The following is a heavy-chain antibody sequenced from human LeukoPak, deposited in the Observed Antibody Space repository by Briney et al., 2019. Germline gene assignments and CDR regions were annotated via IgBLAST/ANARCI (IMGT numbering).Heavy chain of an antibody. V-gene: IGHV3-21*01. CDR2: ISSISSYI. Sequence: GGSLRLSCAASGFTFSSYSMNWVRQAPAKGLEWVSSISSISSYIYYADSVKGRFTISRDNAKNSLYLQMNSLRAEDTAVYYCARGLIANLGYWGQGTLVTVSS. CDR1: GFTFSSYS. J-gene: IGHJ4*02. D-gene: IGHD3-16*01. CDR3: ARGLIANLGY.